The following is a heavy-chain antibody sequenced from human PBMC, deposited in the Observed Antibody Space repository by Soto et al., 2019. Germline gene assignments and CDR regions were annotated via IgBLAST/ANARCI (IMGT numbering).Heavy chain of an antibody. D-gene: IGHD3-22*01. CDR3: ARSDYYSDSHWIDP. CDR1: GGSVSITDYY. Sequence: PSETLSITCTFSGGSVSITDYYWNWIRQPPGKGLEWIGYVYYSGSTYYNPSLESRLSVSIDTLKNQFYLKLSSVIAADTAEYFCARSDYYSDSHWIDPWGQGTMVTVSS. V-gene: IGHV4-30-4*01. J-gene: IGHJ5*02. CDR2: VYYSGST.